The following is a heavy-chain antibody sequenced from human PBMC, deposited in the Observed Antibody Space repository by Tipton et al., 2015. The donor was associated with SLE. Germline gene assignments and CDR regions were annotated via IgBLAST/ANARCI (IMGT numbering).Heavy chain of an antibody. V-gene: IGHV4-34*01. Sequence: TLSLTCAVYGGSFSGYYWSWIRQPPGKGLEWIGEINHSGSTDYNPSLKSRVTISVDTSKNQFSLKLSSVTAADTAVYYCARGRVQLWYGGYFDYWGQGTLVTVSS. CDR1: GGSFSGYY. J-gene: IGHJ4*02. CDR2: INHSGST. D-gene: IGHD5-18*01. CDR3: ARGRVQLWYGGYFDY.